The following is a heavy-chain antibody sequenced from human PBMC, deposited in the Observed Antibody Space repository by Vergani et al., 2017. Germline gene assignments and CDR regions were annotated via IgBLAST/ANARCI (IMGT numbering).Heavy chain of an antibody. D-gene: IGHD1-7*01. CDR3: AKDPQPYPTYNWNYAQSTHFDY. CDR1: GFTFSSYG. Sequence: QVQLVESGGGVVQPGRSLRLSCAASGFTFSSYGMHWVRQAPGKGLEWVAVIWYDGSNKYYADSVKGRFTISRDNSKNTLYLQMNSLRAEDTAVYYCAKDPQPYPTYNWNYAQSTHFDYWGQGTLVTVSS. V-gene: IGHV3-33*06. J-gene: IGHJ4*02. CDR2: IWYDGSNK.